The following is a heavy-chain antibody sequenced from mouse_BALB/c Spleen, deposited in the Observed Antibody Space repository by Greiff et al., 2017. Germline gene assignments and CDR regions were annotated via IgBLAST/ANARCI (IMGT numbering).Heavy chain of an antibody. D-gene: IGHD1-2*01. Sequence: QVQLQQSGAELVKPGASVKLSCKASGYTFTSYWMHWVKQRPGQGLEWIGEINPSNGRTNYNEKFKSKATLTVDKSSSTAYMQLSSLTSEDSAVYYCARDRGTAFAYWGQGTLVTVSA. CDR2: INPSNGRT. V-gene: IGHV1S81*02. CDR1: GYTFTSYW. J-gene: IGHJ3*01. CDR3: ARDRGTAFAY.